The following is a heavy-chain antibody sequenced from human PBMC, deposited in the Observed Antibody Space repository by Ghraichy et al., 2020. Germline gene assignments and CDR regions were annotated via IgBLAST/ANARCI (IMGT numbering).Heavy chain of an antibody. D-gene: IGHD6-19*01. V-gene: IGHV1-69*02. J-gene: IGHJ4*02. CDR1: GGTFSSFS. CDR3: ARHGASGWSYFDA. Sequence: SVKVSCKPSGGTFSSFSISWVRQAPGQGLQWMGKILPIFGIPNYAQQFQGRVTITADKSTRTAYMELSSLRSDDTAVYYCARHGASGWSYFDAWGQGTLVTVSS. CDR2: ILPIFGIP.